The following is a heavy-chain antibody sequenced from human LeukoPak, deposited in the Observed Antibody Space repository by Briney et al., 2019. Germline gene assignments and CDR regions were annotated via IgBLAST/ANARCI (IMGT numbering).Heavy chain of an antibody. V-gene: IGHV4-59*01. Sequence: PGGSLRLSCAASGFSFSSYGMSWVRQAPGKGLEWIGHISFTGGTTYNPSLESRVTISLDTSKHQFSLRLTSVTAADTAVYFCARAAKFYFGSETYYCFDYWGQGSLVTVSS. D-gene: IGHD3-10*01. CDR1: GFSFSSYG. J-gene: IGHJ4*02. CDR2: ISFTGGT. CDR3: ARAAKFYFGSETYYCFDY.